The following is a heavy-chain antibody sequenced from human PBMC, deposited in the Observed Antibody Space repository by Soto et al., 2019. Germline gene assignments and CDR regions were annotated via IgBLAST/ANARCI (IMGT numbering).Heavy chain of an antibody. CDR3: ARIAVADAY. CDR1: GGSISSSSYY. Sequence: SETLSLTCTVSGGSISSSSYYWGWIRQPPGKGLEWIGSIYYSGSTYYNPSLKSRVTISVDTSKNQFSLKLSSVTAADTAVYYCARIAVADAYWGQGTLVTVSS. D-gene: IGHD6-19*01. J-gene: IGHJ4*02. V-gene: IGHV4-39*01. CDR2: IYYSGST.